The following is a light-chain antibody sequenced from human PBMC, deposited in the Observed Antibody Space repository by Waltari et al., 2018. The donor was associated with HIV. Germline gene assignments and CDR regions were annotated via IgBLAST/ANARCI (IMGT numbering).Light chain of an antibody. Sequence: ETVMTQSPATLSASPGETVTLSCTASQSIDDKLAGYEQKPGQSPRLRIYAASTGATSVPGRFSGSGSGTQFTLTIRNLQSEDSAVYYCQQYKNWPPLTFGQGTKVEIK. CDR2: AAS. J-gene: IGKJ1*01. V-gene: IGKV3-15*01. CDR3: QQYKNWPPLT. CDR1: QSIDDK.